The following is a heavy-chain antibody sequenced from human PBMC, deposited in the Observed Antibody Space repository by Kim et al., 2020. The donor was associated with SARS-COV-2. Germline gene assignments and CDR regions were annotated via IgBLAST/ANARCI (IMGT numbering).Heavy chain of an antibody. CDR3: AREYYYDSSGYYYSQESFYYFDY. D-gene: IGHD3-22*01. J-gene: IGHJ4*02. Sequence: GGSLRLSCAASGFTFSSYGMHWVRQAPGKGLEWVAVIWYDGSNKYYADSVKGRFTISRDNSKNTLYLQMNSLRAEDTAVYYCAREYYYDSSGYYYSQESFYYFDYWGQGTLVTVSS. V-gene: IGHV3-33*01. CDR2: IWYDGSNK. CDR1: GFTFSSYG.